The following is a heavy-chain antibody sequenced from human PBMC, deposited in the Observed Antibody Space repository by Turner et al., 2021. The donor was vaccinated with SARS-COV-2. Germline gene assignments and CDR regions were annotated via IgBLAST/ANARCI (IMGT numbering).Heavy chain of an antibody. J-gene: IGHJ4*02. CDR3: ARGRGGFYDNSGYYYVY. CDR1: GESLSDYY. CDR2: IHYSGST. V-gene: IGHV4-34*01. D-gene: IGHD3-22*01. Sequence: QVQLQQWGAGLLKPWETLCLSCGVYGESLSDYYWTWSRQPPGKGLEWIGEIHYSGSTNYNPSLKSRVTMSVDTSKNQFSLKLTSVTAADTAVYYCARGRGGFYDNSGYYYVYWGQGTLVTVSS.